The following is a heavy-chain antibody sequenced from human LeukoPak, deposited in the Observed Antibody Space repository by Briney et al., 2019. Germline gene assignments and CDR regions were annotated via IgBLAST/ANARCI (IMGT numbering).Heavy chain of an antibody. CDR2: VHYSGST. J-gene: IGHJ4*02. V-gene: IGHV4-39*01. CDR3: ARPYYYGSGSYGV. D-gene: IGHD3-10*01. CDR1: GGSISSSSYF. Sequence: SETLSLTCSVSGGSISSSSYFWGWIRQPPGKGLEWIASVHYSGSTYYNPSLKSRLTISVDTSKNQFSLKLSSVTAADTAVYYCARPYYYGSGSYGVWGQGTLVTVSS.